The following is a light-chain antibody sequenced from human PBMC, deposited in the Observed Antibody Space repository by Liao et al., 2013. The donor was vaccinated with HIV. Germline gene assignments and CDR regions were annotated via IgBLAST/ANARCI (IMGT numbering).Light chain of an antibody. CDR1: KIGGKS. V-gene: IGLV3-21*01. Sequence: SYALTQPPSVSVAPGKTATMTCGGNKIGGKSVHWYQQQPGQAPVLVISYDSERPSGISERFSGSNSGNTATLTISRVEAGDEADYYCQVWDISRAVFGTGTKVTVL. CDR3: QVWDISRAV. CDR2: YDS. J-gene: IGLJ1*01.